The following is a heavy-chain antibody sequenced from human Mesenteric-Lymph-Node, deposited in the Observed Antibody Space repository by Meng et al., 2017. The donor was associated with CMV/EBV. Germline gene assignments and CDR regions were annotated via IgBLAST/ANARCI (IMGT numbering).Heavy chain of an antibody. J-gene: IGHJ6*02. Sequence: KVSCKGSGYSFTSYWIGWVRQMPGKGLEWMGIIYPGDSDTRYSPSFQGQATISADKSINTAYLQWSSLKASDTAMYYCASLEGIAAGPGGGYYYGMDVWGQGTTVTVSS. D-gene: IGHD6-13*01. CDR2: IYPGDSDT. CDR3: ASLEGIAAGPGGGYYYGMDV. CDR1: GYSFTSYW. V-gene: IGHV5-51*01.